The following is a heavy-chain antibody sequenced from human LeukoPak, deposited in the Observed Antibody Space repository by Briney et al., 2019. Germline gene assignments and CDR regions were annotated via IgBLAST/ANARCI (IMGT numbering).Heavy chain of an antibody. Sequence: GGTLRLSCVASGFTVSTNYMSWVRQAPGKGLEWVSVIYSGGITYYADSVKGRFTISRHDSKNTVYLQMNSLRAEDTALYYCARVAPGYTYAYGAPYYFDNWGQGTLVTVSS. CDR1: GFTVSTNY. CDR2: IYSGGIT. D-gene: IGHD5-18*01. CDR3: ARVAPGYTYAYGAPYYFDN. J-gene: IGHJ4*02. V-gene: IGHV3-53*04.